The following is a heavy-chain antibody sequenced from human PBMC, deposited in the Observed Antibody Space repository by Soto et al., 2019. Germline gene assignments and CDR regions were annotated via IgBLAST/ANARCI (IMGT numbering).Heavy chain of an antibody. J-gene: IGHJ6*02. CDR1: GYTFTSYD. CDR3: ARGHLFMVRGVIINYYGMDV. CDR2: MNPNSGNT. D-gene: IGHD3-10*01. V-gene: IGHV1-8*01. Sequence: ASGKVSCKASGYTFTSYDINCVRQATGQGLEWMGWMNPNSGNTGYAQKFQGRVTMTRNTSISTAYMELSSLRSEDTAVYYCARGHLFMVRGVIINYYGMDVWGQGTTATAP.